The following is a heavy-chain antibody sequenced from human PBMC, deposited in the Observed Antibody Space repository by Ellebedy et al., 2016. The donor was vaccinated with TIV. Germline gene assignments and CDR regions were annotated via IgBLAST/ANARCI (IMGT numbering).Heavy chain of an antibody. D-gene: IGHD4-17*01. CDR3: ARRASYGDYAVQVNSWFDP. CDR2: IYQDGSEQ. Sequence: PGGSLRLSCEASGFNFRSYWMSWVRQAPGKGLEWVANIYQDGSEQYYVDSVKGRFTISRDNAQNSLYLQMNSLRVEDTAVYYCARRASYGDYAVQVNSWFDPWGQGTLVTVSS. V-gene: IGHV3-7*01. J-gene: IGHJ5*02. CDR1: GFNFRSYW.